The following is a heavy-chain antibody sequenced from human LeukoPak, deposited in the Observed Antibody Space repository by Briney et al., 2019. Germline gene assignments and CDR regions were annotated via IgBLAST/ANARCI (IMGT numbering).Heavy chain of an antibody. V-gene: IGHV3-21*01. CDR1: GFTFSSYG. Sequence: GGSLRLSCAASGFTFSSYGMSWVRQAPGKGLEWVSSISSSSYIYYADSVKGRFTISRDNAKNSLYLQMNSLRAEDTAVYYCAREGISGYCSGGSCYSTVRYWYFDLWGRGTLVTVSS. CDR2: ISSSSYI. CDR3: AREGISGYCSGGSCYSTVRYWYFDL. D-gene: IGHD2-15*01. J-gene: IGHJ2*01.